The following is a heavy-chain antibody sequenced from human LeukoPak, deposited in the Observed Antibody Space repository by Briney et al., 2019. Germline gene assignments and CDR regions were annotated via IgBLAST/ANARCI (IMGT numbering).Heavy chain of an antibody. V-gene: IGHV3-74*01. Sequence: GGSLRLSCAASGFTFSSYWMHWVRQAPGKGLVWVSRINSDGNTTSHADSVKGRFTISRDNAKNTLFLQMNSLRAEDTAVYYCARGGSSSWYGSWGQGTLVTVSS. D-gene: IGHD6-13*01. CDR1: GFTFSSYW. CDR2: INSDGNTT. J-gene: IGHJ5*01. CDR3: ARGGSSSWYGS.